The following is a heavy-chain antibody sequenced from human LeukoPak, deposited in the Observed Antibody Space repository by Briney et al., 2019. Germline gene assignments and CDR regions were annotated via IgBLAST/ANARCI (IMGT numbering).Heavy chain of an antibody. CDR2: ISSSSSYI. V-gene: IGHV3-21*01. J-gene: IGHJ5*02. CDR3: ARDHGSSWSGFDP. D-gene: IGHD6-13*01. CDR1: GFTFISYS. Sequence: GGSLRLSCAASGFTFISYSMNWVRQAPGKGLEWVSSISSSSSYIYYADSVKGRFTIFRDNAKKSLYLQMNSLRAEDTAVYYCARDHGSSWSGFDPWGQGTLVTVSS.